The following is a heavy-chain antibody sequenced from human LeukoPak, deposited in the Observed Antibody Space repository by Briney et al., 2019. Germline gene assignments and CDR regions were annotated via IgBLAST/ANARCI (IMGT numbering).Heavy chain of an antibody. J-gene: IGHJ4*02. V-gene: IGHV3-66*01. CDR2: IYSGGST. CDR3: ARDSGSSSGWYFDY. Sequence: GGSLRLSCAASGFTVSSNYMSWVRQAPGKGLEWVSVIYSGGSTYYADSVKGRFTISRDNSKNTRYLQMNSLRAEDTAVYYCARDSGSSSGWYFDYWGQGTLVTVSS. CDR1: GFTVSSNY. D-gene: IGHD6-19*01.